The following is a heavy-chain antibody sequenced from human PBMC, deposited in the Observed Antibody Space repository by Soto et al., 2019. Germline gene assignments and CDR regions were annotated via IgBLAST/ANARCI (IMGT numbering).Heavy chain of an antibody. CDR2: INPNSGGT. V-gene: IGHV1-2*04. J-gene: IGHJ5*02. D-gene: IGHD6-13*01. CDR1: GYTFTGYY. CDR3: AGAFSIAAALTHLNNWFDP. Sequence: ASVKVSCKASGYTFTGYYMHWVRQAPGQGLEWMGWINPNSGGTNYAQKFQGWVTMTRDTSISTAYMELSRLRSDDTAVYYCAGAFSIAAALTHLNNWFDPWGQGTLVTVSS.